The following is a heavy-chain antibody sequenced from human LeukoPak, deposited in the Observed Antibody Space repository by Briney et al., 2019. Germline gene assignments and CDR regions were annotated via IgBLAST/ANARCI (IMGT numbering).Heavy chain of an antibody. J-gene: IGHJ3*02. CDR2: IKQDGSEK. CDR3: ARMPGRSDYYWDAFDI. CDR1: GFTFSSYW. D-gene: IGHD3-22*01. Sequence: GGSLRLSCAASGFTFSSYWMSWVRQAPGKGLEWVANIKQDGSEKYYVDSVKGRFTISRDNAKNSLYLQMNSLRAEDTAVYYCARMPGRSDYYWDAFDIWGQGTMVTVSS. V-gene: IGHV3-7*01.